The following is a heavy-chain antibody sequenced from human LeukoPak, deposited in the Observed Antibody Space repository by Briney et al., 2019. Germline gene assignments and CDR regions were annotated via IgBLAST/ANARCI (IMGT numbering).Heavy chain of an antibody. CDR3: ASSRPYYYDSLYYYYYYYMDV. CDR2: IYYSGST. V-gene: IGHV4-39*07. CDR1: GGSISSSSYY. D-gene: IGHD3-22*01. J-gene: IGHJ6*03. Sequence: PSETLSLTCTVSGGSISSSSYYWGWIRQPPGKGLEWIGSIYYSGSTYYNPSLKSRVTISVDTSKNQFSLKLSSVTAADTAVYYCASSRPYYYDSLYYYYYYYMDVWGKGTTVTISS.